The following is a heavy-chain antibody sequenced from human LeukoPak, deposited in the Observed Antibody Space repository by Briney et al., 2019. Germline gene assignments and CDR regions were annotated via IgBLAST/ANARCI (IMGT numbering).Heavy chain of an antibody. V-gene: IGHV3-23*01. CDR1: GFSFSVYA. CDR2: ISGSGGRT. D-gene: IGHD3-3*01. Sequence: PGGSLRLSCAASGFSFSVYAMSWVRQAPGKGLEWVSSISGSGGRTYYTSSVKGRFTISRENFKNTVYLEMNNLGAEDTALYYCAKGGQDFDFWRFDYWGQGNLVIVSS. CDR3: AKGGQDFDFWRFDY. J-gene: IGHJ4*02.